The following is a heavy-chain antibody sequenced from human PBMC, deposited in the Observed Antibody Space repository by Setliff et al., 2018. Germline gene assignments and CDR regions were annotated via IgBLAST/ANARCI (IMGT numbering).Heavy chain of an antibody. CDR3: ARINFYVSSGHYYAPDY. V-gene: IGHV1-18*01. CDR1: GYTFTNYG. D-gene: IGHD3-22*01. Sequence: ASVKVSCKTSGYTFTNYGITWVRQAPGQGLEWMGWINNYNTNTNYAQKLQGRVAMTTDTSTSTAYMELRSLRSDDSAVYYCARINFYVSSGHYYAPDYWGQGTLGTVPQ. CDR2: INNYNTNT. J-gene: IGHJ4*02.